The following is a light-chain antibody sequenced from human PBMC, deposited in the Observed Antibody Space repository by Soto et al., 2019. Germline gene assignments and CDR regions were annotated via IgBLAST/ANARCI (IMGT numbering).Light chain of an antibody. CDR1: QSVSSY. Sequence: EIVLTQSPATLSLSPGERATLSCRASQSVSSYLAWYQQKPGQTPRLLIYDASNRATGIPARFSGSGSGTDFTRNISSLEPEDFAVYYCQQRANWITFGQGTRLEIK. CDR3: QQRANWIT. V-gene: IGKV3-11*01. CDR2: DAS. J-gene: IGKJ5*01.